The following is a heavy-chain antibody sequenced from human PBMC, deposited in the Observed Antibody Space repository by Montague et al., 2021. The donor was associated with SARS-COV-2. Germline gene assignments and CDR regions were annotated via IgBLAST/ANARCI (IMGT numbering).Heavy chain of an antibody. Sequence: SETLSLTCTVSGGSISSSNYYWGWIRQPPGKGLEWIGSIYYSGTTXYNPSLQSRVTISVDTSKKQFSLKLSSVTAADTAVYYCASVYTVTYYFDYWGRGTLVTVSS. CDR1: GGSISSSNYY. CDR2: IYYSGTT. D-gene: IGHD4-17*01. V-gene: IGHV4-39*01. CDR3: ASVYTVTYYFDY. J-gene: IGHJ4*02.